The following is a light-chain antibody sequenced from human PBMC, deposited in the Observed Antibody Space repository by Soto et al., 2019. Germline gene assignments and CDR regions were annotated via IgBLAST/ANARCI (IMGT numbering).Light chain of an antibody. Sequence: DIQMTQSPSTRSASLGDRVTITCRASQIIGSSLAWYQHKPGKAPKLMIYDALTLQSGVPSRYSGSESGTELTFTISSLQPGESATYYCQQYYSYPYPFGQGTKLEI. CDR1: QIIGSS. CDR3: QQYYSYPYP. V-gene: IGKV1-5*01. CDR2: DAL. J-gene: IGKJ2*01.